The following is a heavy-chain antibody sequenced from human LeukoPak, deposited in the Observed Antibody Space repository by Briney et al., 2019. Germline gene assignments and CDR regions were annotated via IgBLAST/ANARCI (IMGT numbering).Heavy chain of an antibody. D-gene: IGHD6-13*01. CDR2: IHYSGSS. CDR1: GGSISTYY. Sequence: SETLSLTCAVSGGSISTYYWSWIRQPPGKGLEWIGYIHYSGSSNYNPSLKSRVAISLDTSKNQFSLKLSSVTAADTAVYYCARGAAATYWGQGTLVTVSS. V-gene: IGHV4-59*01. J-gene: IGHJ4*02. CDR3: ARGAAATY.